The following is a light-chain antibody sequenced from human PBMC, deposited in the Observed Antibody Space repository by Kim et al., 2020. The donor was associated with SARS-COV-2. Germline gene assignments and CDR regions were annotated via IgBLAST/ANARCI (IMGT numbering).Light chain of an antibody. CDR3: NSRDSSGNHWV. Sequence: LGQTVRITCQGDSLRSYYASWYQQKPGQAPVLVIYGKTNRPSGIPDRFSGSSSGNTASLTITGAQAEDQADYYCNSRDSSGNHWVFGGGTQLTVL. CDR2: GKT. V-gene: IGLV3-19*01. CDR1: SLRSYY. J-gene: IGLJ3*02.